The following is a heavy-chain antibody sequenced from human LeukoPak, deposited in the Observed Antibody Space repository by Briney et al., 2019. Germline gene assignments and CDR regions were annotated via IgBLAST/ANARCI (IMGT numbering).Heavy chain of an antibody. J-gene: IGHJ5*02. CDR2: ISYDGSNK. CDR1: GFTFNDYA. V-gene: IGHV3-30*18. Sequence: GRSLRLSCAASGFTFNDYAMHWVRQAPGKGLEWASDISYDGSNKYYADSVKGRFAISRGNSKNTLYLQMNSLRAEDTAVYYCAKDYYGSGATPEAWGQGTLVTVSS. D-gene: IGHD3-10*01. CDR3: AKDYYGSGATPEA.